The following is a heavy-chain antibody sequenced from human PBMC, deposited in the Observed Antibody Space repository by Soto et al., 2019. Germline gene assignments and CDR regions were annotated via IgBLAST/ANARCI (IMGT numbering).Heavy chain of an antibody. CDR3: ARGQRFSDWFDP. D-gene: IGHD3-3*01. Sequence: ATLSLTFTVTGGAVSGYYWTWIRQSDGEGLEWIGRIYSSGSTNCNPSLKSRVTISLDTSMNYFSLRLSSVTAADTAVYYCARGQRFSDWFDPWGQGTLVTVSS. CDR1: GGAVSGYY. J-gene: IGHJ5*02. CDR2: IYSSGST. V-gene: IGHV4-4*07.